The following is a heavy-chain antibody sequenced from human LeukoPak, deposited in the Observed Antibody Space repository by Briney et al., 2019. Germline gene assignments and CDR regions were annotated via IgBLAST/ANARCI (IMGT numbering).Heavy chain of an antibody. CDR3: ARAAIAAARIYYYMDV. J-gene: IGHJ6*03. Sequence: SGGSLRLSCAAYGFTFDDYGMSWVRQAPGKGLEWVSGINWNGGSTGYADSVKGRFTISRDNAENSLYLQMNSLRAEDTAVYYCARAAIAAARIYYYMDVWGKGTTVTVSS. V-gene: IGHV3-20*04. CDR1: GFTFDDYG. D-gene: IGHD6-13*01. CDR2: INWNGGST.